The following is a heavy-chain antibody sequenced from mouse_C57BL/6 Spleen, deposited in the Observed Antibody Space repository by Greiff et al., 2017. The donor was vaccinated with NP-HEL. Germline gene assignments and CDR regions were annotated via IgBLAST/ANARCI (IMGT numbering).Heavy chain of an antibody. D-gene: IGHD1-1*01. J-gene: IGHJ4*01. CDR1: GYTFTSYW. Sequence: QVHVKQPGAELVKPGASVKLSCKASGYTFTSYWMHWVKQRPGQGLEWIGMIHPNSGSTNYNEKFKSKATLTVDKSSSTAYMQLSSLTSEDSAVYYCARSHYYGSSFYYAMDYWGQGTSVTVSS. V-gene: IGHV1-64*01. CDR2: IHPNSGST. CDR3: ARSHYYGSSFYYAMDY.